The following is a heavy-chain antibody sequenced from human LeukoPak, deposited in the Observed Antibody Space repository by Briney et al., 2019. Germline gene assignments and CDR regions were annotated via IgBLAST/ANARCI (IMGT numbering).Heavy chain of an antibody. J-gene: IGHJ4*02. V-gene: IGHV4-59*08. D-gene: IGHD6-19*01. CDR1: GGSISSYY. CDR2: IHDSGST. Sequence: SETLSLTCTVFGGSISSYYWSWIRQPPGKGLEWIGYIHDSGSTNYNPSLKSRVTISVDTSKNQFSLNLTSVTAADTAMYYCARGHSSGWFGIFDHWGQGTLVTVSS. CDR3: ARGHSSGWFGIFDH.